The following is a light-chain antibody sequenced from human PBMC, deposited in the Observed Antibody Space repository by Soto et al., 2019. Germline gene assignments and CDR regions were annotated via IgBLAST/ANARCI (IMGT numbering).Light chain of an antibody. CDR1: KSVISSD. V-gene: IGKV3-20*01. CDR3: QQYGSSPLYT. J-gene: IGKJ2*01. CDR2: GAS. Sequence: EIVLTQSPGTLSSSPGERTTLSCRASKSVISSDLAGYQQKPGQAPGLLIYGASSRATGIPDRFSGSGSGTDFTLAISRLEPEDCAVYYCQQYGSSPLYTLGQGTKLEIK.